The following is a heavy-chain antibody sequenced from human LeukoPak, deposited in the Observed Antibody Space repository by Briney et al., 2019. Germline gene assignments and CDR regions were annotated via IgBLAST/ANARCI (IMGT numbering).Heavy chain of an antibody. CDR2: ISGSGGST. V-gene: IGHV3-23*01. Sequence: GGSLRLSCAASGFTFTSYAMSWVRQAPGKGLEWVSAISGSGGSTYSSDSVKGRFTISRDNSKSTLYLQMNTLRAEDTAVYYCAKGRFYVFGSGYSLLDFWGQGPLVTVSS. CDR1: GFTFTSYA. CDR3: AKGRFYVFGSGYSLLDF. J-gene: IGHJ4*02. D-gene: IGHD3-3*01.